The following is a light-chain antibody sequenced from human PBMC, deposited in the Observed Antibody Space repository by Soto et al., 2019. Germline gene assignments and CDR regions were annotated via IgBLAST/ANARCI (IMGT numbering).Light chain of an antibody. CDR2: GAS. CDR1: QSVSSD. Sequence: EIVLTQSPATLSVSPGERATLSFRASQSVSSDLAWYHQKPGQAPRLLIYGASSRATGIPDRFSGSGSGTDFTLTISRLEPEDFAVYYCQQYGSSGTFGQGTKVDIK. V-gene: IGKV3-20*01. J-gene: IGKJ1*01. CDR3: QQYGSSGT.